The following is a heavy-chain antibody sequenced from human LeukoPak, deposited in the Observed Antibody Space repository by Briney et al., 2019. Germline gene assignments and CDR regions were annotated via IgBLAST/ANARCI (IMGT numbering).Heavy chain of an antibody. CDR2: INHSGST. J-gene: IGHJ5*02. V-gene: IGHV4-34*01. CDR1: GGSFSGYY. D-gene: IGHD6-19*01. CDR3: ARVKGHRAVANTANWNWFDP. Sequence: SETLSLTCAVYGGSFSGYYWSWIRQPPGKGLEWIGEINHSGSTNYNPSLKSRVTISVDTSKNQFSLKLSSVTAADMAVYYCARVKGHRAVANTANWNWFDPWGQGTLVTVSS.